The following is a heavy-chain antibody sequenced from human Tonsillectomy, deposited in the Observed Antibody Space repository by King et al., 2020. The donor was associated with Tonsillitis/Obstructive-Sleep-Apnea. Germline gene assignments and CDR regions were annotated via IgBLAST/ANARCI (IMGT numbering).Heavy chain of an antibody. CDR3: TTDRPIAGGDY. CDR2: IKSQTDGGQT. Sequence: QLVQSGGGLVKPGGSLRLFCAASGFTFRTAWMSWVRQAPGKGLELVVRIKSQTDGGQTDYAAPVKGRFTISRDDSKNTLYLQRNSLKTEDTAVYYCTTDRPIAGGDYWGQGTLVTVSS. D-gene: IGHD6-13*01. J-gene: IGHJ4*02. V-gene: IGHV3-15*01. CDR1: GFTFRTAW.